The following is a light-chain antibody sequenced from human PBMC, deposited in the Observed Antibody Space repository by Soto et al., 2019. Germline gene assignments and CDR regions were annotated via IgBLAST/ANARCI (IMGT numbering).Light chain of an antibody. CDR1: QDIGKF. CDR2: DGS. CDR3: QQYDSVVFT. J-gene: IGKJ3*01. Sequence: DVQMTQSPSSLSASVGDRITITCKASQDIGKFLNWYQQKPGKAPKILIYDGSILETGFPGRFSGGRSGTHITVTFSSLPPADLGTYYCQQYDSVVFTFGLGTKV. V-gene: IGKV1-33*01.